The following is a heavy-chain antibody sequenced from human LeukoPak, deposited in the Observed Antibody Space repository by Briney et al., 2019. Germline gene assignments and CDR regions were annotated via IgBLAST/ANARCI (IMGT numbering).Heavy chain of an antibody. V-gene: IGHV4-39*07. J-gene: IGHJ4*02. CDR1: GGSISSSSYY. D-gene: IGHD6-19*01. Sequence: SSETLSLTCTVSGGSISSSSYYWGWIRQPPGKGLEWIGSIYYSGSTYYNPSLKSRVTISVDTSKNQFSLKLSSVTAADTAVYYCARGVAGTPFDYWGQGTLVTVSS. CDR2: IYYSGST. CDR3: ARGVAGTPFDY.